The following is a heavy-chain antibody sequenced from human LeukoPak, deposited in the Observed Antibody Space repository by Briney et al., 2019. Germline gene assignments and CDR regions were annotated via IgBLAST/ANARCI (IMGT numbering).Heavy chain of an antibody. Sequence: GSLRLSCAASGFTVSSNYMSWVRQAPGKGLEWVSVIYSGGSTYYADSVKGRFTISRDNSKNTLYLQMNSLRAEDTAVYYCARRGCRSTSCYDYYYYMDVWGKGTTVTVSS. CDR1: GFTVSSNY. D-gene: IGHD2-2*01. J-gene: IGHJ6*03. V-gene: IGHV3-53*01. CDR2: IYSGGST. CDR3: ARRGCRSTSCYDYYYYMDV.